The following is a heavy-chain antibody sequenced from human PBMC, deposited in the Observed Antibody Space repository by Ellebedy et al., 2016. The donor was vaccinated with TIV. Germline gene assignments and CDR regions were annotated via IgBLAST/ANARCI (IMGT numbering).Heavy chain of an antibody. CDR2: IIPILGIA. V-gene: IGHV1-69*04. CDR3: ARVPGGLFDY. Sequence: SVKVSXXASGGTFSSYAISWVRQAPGQGLEWMGRIIPILGIANYAQKFQGRVTITADESTSTAYMELSSLRSEDTAVYYCARVPGGLFDYWGQGTLVTVSS. J-gene: IGHJ4*02. CDR1: GGTFSSYA. D-gene: IGHD2-15*01.